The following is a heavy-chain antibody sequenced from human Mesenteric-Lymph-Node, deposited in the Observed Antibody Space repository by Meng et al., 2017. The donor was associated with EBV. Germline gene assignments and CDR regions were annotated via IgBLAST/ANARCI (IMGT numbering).Heavy chain of an antibody. D-gene: IGHD5-24*01. CDR3: ARGGPEMATISD. CDR2: MNPNSGNT. V-gene: IGHV1-8*01. J-gene: IGHJ4*02. CDR1: GYTFTSYD. Sequence: QVQLVQSGAGGKKPGAPVKVSCKASGYTFTSYDINWVRQATGQGLEWMGWMNPNSGNTGYAQKFQGRVTMTRNTSISTAYMELSSLRSEDTAVYYCARGGPEMATISDWGQGTLVTVSS.